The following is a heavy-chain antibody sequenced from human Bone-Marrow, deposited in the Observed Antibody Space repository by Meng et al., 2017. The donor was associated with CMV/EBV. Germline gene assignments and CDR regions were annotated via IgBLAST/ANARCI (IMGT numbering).Heavy chain of an antibody. Sequence: LSLTCAASGFTFSSYSMNWVRQAPGKGLEWVSSISSSSSYIYYADSVKGRFTISRDNAKNSLYLQMNRLRAEDTAVYYCARRSRDGYNYDYFDYWGQGTLVTVSS. V-gene: IGHV3-21*01. D-gene: IGHD5-24*01. CDR2: ISSSSSYI. CDR3: ARRSRDGYNYDYFDY. J-gene: IGHJ4*02. CDR1: GFTFSSYS.